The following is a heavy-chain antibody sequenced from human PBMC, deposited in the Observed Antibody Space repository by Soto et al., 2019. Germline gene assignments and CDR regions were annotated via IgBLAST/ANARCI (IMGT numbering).Heavy chain of an antibody. V-gene: IGHV3-23*01. CDR3: AKGRGSGSYYFDY. CDR2: ISGSGGST. Sequence: PGGSLRLSCAASGFTFSSYAMSWVRQAPGKGLEWVSAISGSGGSTYYAGSVKGRFTISRDNSKNTLYLQMNSLRAEDTAVYYCAKGRGSGSYYFDYWGQGTLVTVSS. J-gene: IGHJ4*02. D-gene: IGHD1-26*01. CDR1: GFTFSSYA.